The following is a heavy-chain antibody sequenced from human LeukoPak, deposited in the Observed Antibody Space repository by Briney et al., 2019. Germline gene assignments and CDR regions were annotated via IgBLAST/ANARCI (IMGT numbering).Heavy chain of an antibody. CDR3: AKSGYYDILTGYYIVWFDP. CDR1: GYTFTGYY. Sequence: GASVKVSCKASGYTFTGYYMHWVRQAPGQGLEWMGWINPTSGGTNYAQKFQGRVTMTRDTSISTAYMELSRLRSDDTAVYYCAKSGYYDILTGYYIVWFDPWGQGTLVTAST. D-gene: IGHD3-9*01. V-gene: IGHV1-2*02. J-gene: IGHJ5*02. CDR2: INPTSGGT.